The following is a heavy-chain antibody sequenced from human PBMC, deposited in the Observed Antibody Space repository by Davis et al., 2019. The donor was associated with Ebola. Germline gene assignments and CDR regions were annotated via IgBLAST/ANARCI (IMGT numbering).Heavy chain of an antibody. CDR1: GFTFSDYY. V-gene: IGHV3-11*04. J-gene: IGHJ4*02. Sequence: GESLKISCAASGFTFSDYYMTWIRQAPGKGLEWLSYISISGDTMYNVDSVKGRFTISRDNAKNSLSLQMNSLTTEDTALYYCARDKDWGSIDYWGQGTLVTVSS. D-gene: IGHD7-27*01. CDR2: ISISGDTM. CDR3: ARDKDWGSIDY.